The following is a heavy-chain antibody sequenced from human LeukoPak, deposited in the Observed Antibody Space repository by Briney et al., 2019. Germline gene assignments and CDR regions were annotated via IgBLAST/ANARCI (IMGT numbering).Heavy chain of an antibody. V-gene: IGHV3-48*01. J-gene: IGHJ4*02. D-gene: IGHD6-13*01. CDR3: AKDPHIAAAGSDY. CDR1: GFIFSNYN. CDR2: ISSSSGTI. Sequence: PGGSLRLSCAASGFIFSNYNMNWVRQTPGKGLEWLSYISSSSGTIYYADSVKGRFTISRDNSKNTLYLQMNSLRAEDTAVYYCAKDPHIAAAGSDYWGQGTLVTVSS.